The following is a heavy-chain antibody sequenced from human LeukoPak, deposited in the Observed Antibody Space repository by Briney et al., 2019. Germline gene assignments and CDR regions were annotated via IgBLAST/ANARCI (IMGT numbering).Heavy chain of an antibody. V-gene: IGHV3-23*01. CDR2: ISGGGSST. Sequence: PGRSLRLSCAASGFTFDDYAMHWVRQAPGKGLEWVSVISGGGSSTNYADSVKGRFTISRDNSKNTLYLQMNSLRAEDTAVYYCAREGDDSSGSYYFDYWGQGTLVTVSS. CDR1: GFTFDDYA. J-gene: IGHJ4*02. CDR3: AREGDDSSGSYYFDY. D-gene: IGHD3-22*01.